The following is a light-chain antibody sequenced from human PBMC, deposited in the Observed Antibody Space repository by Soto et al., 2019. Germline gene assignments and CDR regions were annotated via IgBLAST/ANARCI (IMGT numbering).Light chain of an antibody. Sequence: AQRGAGAESPGESITFSYTGTSSDVGGYDHVSWYQQHPGKAPKLIIYDVTVRPSGISPRFSGSKSDNTASLAVSGLQPEDEADYYCSSYTNKDTLLFGGGTKVTVL. CDR3: SSYTNKDTLL. CDR1: SSDVGGYDH. V-gene: IGLV2-14*03. J-gene: IGLJ3*02. CDR2: DVT.